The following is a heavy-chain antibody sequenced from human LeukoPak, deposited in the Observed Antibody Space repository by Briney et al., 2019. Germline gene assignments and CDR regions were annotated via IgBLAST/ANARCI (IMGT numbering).Heavy chain of an antibody. CDR3: ARDEAGDGIFDY. J-gene: IGHJ4*02. CDR1: GDTFSNFG. CDR2: IIPLFDST. Sequence: SVKVSCKASGDTFSNFGFSWVRQAPGHGLEWLGGIIPLFDSTDYAPKFQGRVTITADESTRTVYMELRSLRSEDTAVYYCARDEAGDGIFDYWGQGTLVTVSS. V-gene: IGHV1-69*01. D-gene: IGHD4-17*01.